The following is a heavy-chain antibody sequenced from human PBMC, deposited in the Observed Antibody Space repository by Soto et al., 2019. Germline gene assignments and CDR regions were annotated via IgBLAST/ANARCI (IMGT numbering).Heavy chain of an antibody. Sequence: SVKVSCKASGCTFSSYAISWVRQAPGQGLEWMGGIIPIFGTANYAQKFQGRVTITADESTSTAYMELSSLRSEDTAVYYCCIVVVVAATQVFDPWGQGTLVTGSS. CDR2: IIPIFGTA. CDR3: CIVVVVAATQVFDP. V-gene: IGHV1-69*13. CDR1: GCTFSSYA. D-gene: IGHD2-15*01. J-gene: IGHJ5*02.